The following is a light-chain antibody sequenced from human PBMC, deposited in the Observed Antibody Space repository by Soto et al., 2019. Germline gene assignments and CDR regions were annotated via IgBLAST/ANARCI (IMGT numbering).Light chain of an antibody. J-gene: IGLJ3*02. CDR3: LLYYGPLWI. CDR1: TGAVTSGYY. Sequence: QAVVTQEPSLTVSPGGTVTLTCASSTGAVTSGYYPNWFQQKPGQAPSALIYSTSNKHSWTPARFSGSLLGGKAALTLSGVQPEYEAEYYCLLYYGPLWIFGGGTKLTVL. CDR2: STS. V-gene: IGLV7-43*01.